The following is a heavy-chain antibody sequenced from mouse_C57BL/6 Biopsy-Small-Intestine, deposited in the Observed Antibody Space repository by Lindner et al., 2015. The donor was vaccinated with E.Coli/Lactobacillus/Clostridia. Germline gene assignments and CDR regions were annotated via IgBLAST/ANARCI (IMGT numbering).Heavy chain of an antibody. CDR1: GYSFTDYN. CDR3: ARWAYYSNYVDYSFDY. D-gene: IGHD2-5*01. CDR2: INPNYGTT. V-gene: IGHV1-39*01. Sequence: VQLQESGPELVKPGASVKISCKASGYSFTDYNMNWVKQSNGKSLEWIGVINPNYGTTSYNQKFKGKATLTVDQSSSTAYMHLNSLTSEDSAVYYCARWAYYSNYVDYSFDYWGQGTTLTVSS. J-gene: IGHJ2*01.